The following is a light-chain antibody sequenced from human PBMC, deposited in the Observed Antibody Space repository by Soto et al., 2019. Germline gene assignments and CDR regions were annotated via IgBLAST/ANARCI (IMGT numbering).Light chain of an antibody. CDR2: DAS. Sequence: EIVMTQSPATLSVSPGERATLSCRASQSVSSNLAWYQLKPGQTPRLLIHDASTRATGIPARFSGSGSGTEFTLTISSPQSEDFALYYCHQYNNWPPLTFGGGTKVEIK. CDR3: HQYNNWPPLT. CDR1: QSVSSN. V-gene: IGKV3-15*01. J-gene: IGKJ4*01.